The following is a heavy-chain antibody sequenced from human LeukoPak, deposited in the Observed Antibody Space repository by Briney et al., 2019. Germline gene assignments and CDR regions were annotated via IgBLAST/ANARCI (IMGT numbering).Heavy chain of an antibody. J-gene: IGHJ6*03. D-gene: IGHD4-17*01. CDR2: IYYSGST. CDR1: GGSISSSSYY. CDR3: ARDLATVTTSYYYYYMDV. V-gene: IGHV4-39*07. Sequence: SETLSLTCTVSGGSISSSSYYWGWIRQPPGKGLEWIGSIYYSGSTYYNPSLKSRVSISVDTSKNQFSLKLNSVTAADTAVYYCARDLATVTTSYYYYYMDVWGKGTTVTISS.